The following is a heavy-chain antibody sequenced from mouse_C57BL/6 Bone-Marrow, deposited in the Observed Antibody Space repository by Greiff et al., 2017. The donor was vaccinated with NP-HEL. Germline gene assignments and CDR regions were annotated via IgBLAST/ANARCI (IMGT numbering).Heavy chain of an antibody. J-gene: IGHJ3*01. V-gene: IGHV5-6*01. CDR3: ARPMITTAY. D-gene: IGHD2-4*01. CDR1: GFTFSSYG. Sequence: EVKLMESGGDLVKPGGSLKLSCAASGFTFSSYGMSWVRQTPDKRLEWVATISSGGSYTYYPDSVKGRFTISRDNAKNTLYLQMSSLKSEDTAMYYCARPMITTAYWGQGTLVTVSA. CDR2: ISSGGSYT.